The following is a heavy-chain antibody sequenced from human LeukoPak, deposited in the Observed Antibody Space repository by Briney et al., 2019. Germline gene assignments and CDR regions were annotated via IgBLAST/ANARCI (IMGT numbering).Heavy chain of an antibody. D-gene: IGHD3-10*01. CDR2: ISSSSSYI. J-gene: IGHJ3*01. CDR1: GFTFSSYS. V-gene: IGHV3-21*01. CDR3: AGEPDYYGSGSLGFDV. Sequence: TGRSLRLSCAASGFTFSSYSMNWVRQPPGKWLEWVSSISSSSSYIYYADSVKGRFTISRDNAKNSLYLQMNSLRAEDTAVYYCAGEPDYYGSGSLGFDVWGQGRMVTISS.